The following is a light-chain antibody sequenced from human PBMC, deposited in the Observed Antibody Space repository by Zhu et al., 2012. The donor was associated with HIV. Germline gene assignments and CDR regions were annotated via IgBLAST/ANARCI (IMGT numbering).Light chain of an antibody. CDR3: QQYGSPPFT. CDR2: DAS. V-gene: IGKV3-20*01. Sequence: EIVLTQSPGTLSLSPGERATLSCRANESVSDNSLAWFQQRPGQAPRLLIYDASSRAAGIPDRFSGSGSGTDFTLTISRLDPEDFAVYYCQQYGSPPFTFGPGTKVDIK. J-gene: IGKJ3*01. CDR1: ESVSDNS.